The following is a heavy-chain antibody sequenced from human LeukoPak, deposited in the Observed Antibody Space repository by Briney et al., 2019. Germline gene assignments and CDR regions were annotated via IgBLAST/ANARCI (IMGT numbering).Heavy chain of an antibody. Sequence: GGSLRLSCAASGFTFSSHGIHWVRQAPGKGLEWVAFIRYDGSNKYYADSVKGRFTISRDNSENKLYLQINSLRVEDTAVYYCVKDTPTTGYHLDSWGQGTLVTVSS. V-gene: IGHV3-30*02. D-gene: IGHD3-9*01. J-gene: IGHJ4*02. CDR3: VKDTPTTGYHLDS. CDR2: IRYDGSNK. CDR1: GFTFSSHG.